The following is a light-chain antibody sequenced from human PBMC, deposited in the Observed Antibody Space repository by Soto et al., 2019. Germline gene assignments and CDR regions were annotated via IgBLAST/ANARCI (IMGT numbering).Light chain of an antibody. V-gene: IGLV2-8*01. J-gene: IGLJ3*02. CDR2: EVS. CDR1: SSDVGGYDY. CDR3: ATWDDSLHGRNWV. Sequence: QSVLTQPPSASGSPGQSVTISCTGTSSDVGGYDYVSWYQQHPGKAPKVMIFEVSKRPSGVPDRFSGSKTANTASLTVSGLQAEDEADYYCATWDDSLHGRNWVFGGGTKLTVL.